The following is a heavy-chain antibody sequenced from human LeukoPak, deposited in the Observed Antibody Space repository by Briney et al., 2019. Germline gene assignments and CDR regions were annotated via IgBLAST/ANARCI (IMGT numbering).Heavy chain of an antibody. J-gene: IGHJ4*02. CDR1: GYTFTGYY. CDR2: VSLYESDT. Sequence: ASVKVSCKASGYTFTGYYMHWVRQAPGKGLEWMGWVSLYESDTKYGQNFQGRVTLTTDSSTYTAYLELKSLRFDDTAVYYCATDSDGFWGQGTLVAVSS. CDR3: ATDSDGF. D-gene: IGHD5-24*01. V-gene: IGHV1-18*04.